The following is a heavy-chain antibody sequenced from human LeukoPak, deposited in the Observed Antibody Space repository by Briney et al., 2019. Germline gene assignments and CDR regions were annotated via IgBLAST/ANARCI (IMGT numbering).Heavy chain of an antibody. CDR2: IYYSGST. CDR3: ARGDPGRGWFDP. Sequence: PLVTLWLTRKVAGGSIRSYYRCWIRQPPWKGLEWIGYIYYSGSTNYNPSLKSRVTISVDTSKNQFSLKLSSVTAADTAVYYCARGDPGRGWFDPWGQGTLVTVSS. V-gene: IGHV4-59*01. CDR1: GGSIRSYY. J-gene: IGHJ5*02.